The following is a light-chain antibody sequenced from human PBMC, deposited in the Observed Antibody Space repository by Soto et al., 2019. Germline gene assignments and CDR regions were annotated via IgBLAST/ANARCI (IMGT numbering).Light chain of an antibody. CDR3: QQYNSYSLT. CDR2: DAS. V-gene: IGKV1-5*01. CDR1: QSISSW. J-gene: IGKJ4*01. Sequence: DIHMTHSPSTLSASVGDRVTITFRASQSISSWLAWYQQKPGKAPKLLIYDASSLESGVPSRFSGSGSGTEFTLTISSLQPDDFATYYCQQYNSYSLTFGGGTKVDI.